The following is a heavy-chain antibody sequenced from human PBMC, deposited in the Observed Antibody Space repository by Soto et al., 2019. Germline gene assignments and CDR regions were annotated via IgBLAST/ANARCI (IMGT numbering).Heavy chain of an antibody. J-gene: IGHJ6*02. D-gene: IGHD4-17*01. V-gene: IGHV1-46*01. Sequence: ASVKVSCKASGYTFTSYYMHWVRQAPGQGLEWMGIINPSGGSTSYAQKFQGRVTMTRDTSTSTVYMELSSLRSEDTAVYYCARDYVPTTVTLDFISYGMDVWGQGTTVTVAS. CDR3: ARDYVPTTVTLDFISYGMDV. CDR2: INPSGGST. CDR1: GYTFTSYY.